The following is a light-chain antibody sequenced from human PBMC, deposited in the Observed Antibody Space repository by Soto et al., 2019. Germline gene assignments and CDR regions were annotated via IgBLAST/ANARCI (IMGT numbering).Light chain of an antibody. V-gene: IGLV2-8*01. Sequence: QSALTQPPSASGSPGQSVSISGTGTSSDLGAYNYVSWYQQHPGKAPKLMIHEVSKRPSGVPDRFSGSKSGNTASLTVSGLQAEDEADYYCSSYAGSNDRWVFGGGTKLTVL. J-gene: IGLJ3*02. CDR1: SSDLGAYNY. CDR2: EVS. CDR3: SSYAGSNDRWV.